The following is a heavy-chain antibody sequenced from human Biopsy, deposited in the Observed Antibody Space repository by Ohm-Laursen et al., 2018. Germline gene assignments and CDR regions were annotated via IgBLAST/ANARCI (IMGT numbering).Heavy chain of an antibody. Sequence: GSSVKVSCKVSGYTLTDLSMHWVRQAPGKGLEWMGGFAPENGKTIYAQKFQGRVTMTEDTFTDTAYMELSNLRSEDTAVYYCAGDINNWNVNYWGQGTLVIVSS. CDR1: GYTLTDLS. D-gene: IGHD1-20*01. CDR3: AGDINNWNVNY. CDR2: FAPENGKT. J-gene: IGHJ4*02. V-gene: IGHV1-24*01.